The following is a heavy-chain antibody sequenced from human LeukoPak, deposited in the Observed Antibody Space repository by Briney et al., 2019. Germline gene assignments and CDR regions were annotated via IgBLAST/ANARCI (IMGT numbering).Heavy chain of an antibody. J-gene: IGHJ6*03. CDR3: ARGRVSSSTYYSTYYYYFYMDV. CDR2: VDHTGST. V-gene: IGHV4-59*01. CDR1: DDSITLYY. D-gene: IGHD3-22*01. Sequence: PSETLSLTCTVSDDSITLYYWTWIRQPPGKGLEWIGYVDHTGSTNFNPSLNGRVTISRDTSKNHFSLGLRSVTAADTAVYFCARGRVSSSTYYSTYYYYFYMDVWGKGTTVTVSS.